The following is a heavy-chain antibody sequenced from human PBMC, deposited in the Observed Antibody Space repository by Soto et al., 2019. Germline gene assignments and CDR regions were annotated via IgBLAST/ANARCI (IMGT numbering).Heavy chain of an antibody. CDR1: GYTFTGYY. V-gene: IGHV1-2*02. CDR3: TRGYPRSYDAFDI. CDR2: INPNSGGT. J-gene: IGHJ3*02. D-gene: IGHD6-13*01. Sequence: ASVKLSCRASGYTFTGYYMHWLRHAPGQGLEWMGSINPNSGGTNYAQKFQGRVTMTRDTSISTAYMELSRLRSDDTAVYYRTRGYPRSYDAFDISGQGTMVTVSS.